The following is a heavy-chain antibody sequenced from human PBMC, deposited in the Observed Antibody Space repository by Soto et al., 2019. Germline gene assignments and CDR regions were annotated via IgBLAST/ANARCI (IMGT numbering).Heavy chain of an antibody. D-gene: IGHD3-3*01. Sequence: ASVKVSCKASGYTFTSYAMHWVLQAPGQRLEWMGWINAGNGNTKYSQKFQGRVTITRDTSASTAYMELSSLRSEDTAVYYCAREGERFLEWLPPFDPWGQGTLVTAPQ. CDR1: GYTFTSYA. J-gene: IGHJ5*02. V-gene: IGHV1-3*01. CDR2: INAGNGNT. CDR3: AREGERFLEWLPPFDP.